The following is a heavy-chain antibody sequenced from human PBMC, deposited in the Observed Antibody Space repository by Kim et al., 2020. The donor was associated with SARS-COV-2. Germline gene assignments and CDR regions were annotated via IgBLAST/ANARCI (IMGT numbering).Heavy chain of an antibody. V-gene: IGHV1-8*01. J-gene: IGHJ5*02. Sequence: ASVKVSCKASGYTFTSYDINWVRQATGQGLEWMGWMNPNSGNTGYAQKFQDRVTMTRNTSISTAYMELSSLRSEDTAVYYCAREKCSSTSCYDYDPWGQGTLVTVSS. CDR3: AREKCSSTSCYDYDP. D-gene: IGHD2-2*01. CDR1: GYTFTSYD. CDR2: MNPNSGNT.